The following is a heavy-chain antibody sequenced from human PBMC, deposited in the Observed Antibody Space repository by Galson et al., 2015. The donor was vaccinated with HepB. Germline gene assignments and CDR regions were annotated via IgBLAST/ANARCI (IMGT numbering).Heavy chain of an antibody. J-gene: IGHJ1*01. CDR1: GYTFTDYY. CDR2: INSNSGGT. CDR3: ARSKFVVPGEFFQY. V-gene: IGHV1-2*02. D-gene: IGHD2-2*01. Sequence: SVKVSCKASGYTFTDYYIHWVRQVPGQGLEWMGWINSNSGGTNYAQKFQGRVTMTRGMSIDTAYMELSRLTSDDTAVYYCARSKFVVPGEFFQYWGQGTLVTVSS.